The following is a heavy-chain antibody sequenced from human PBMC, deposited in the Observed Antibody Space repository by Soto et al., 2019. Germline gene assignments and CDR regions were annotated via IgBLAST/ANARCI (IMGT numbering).Heavy chain of an antibody. CDR2: ISGSGSST. V-gene: IGHV3-23*01. Sequence: PGGSLRLSCAASGFTFNDYAMTWVRQAPGKGLEWVSAISGSGSSTYYADSVKGRFTISRDNAKNTLYLQMNSLRAEDTAVYYCSKAIEMAGPFYFDYWGQGTLVTVSS. CDR1: GFTFNDYA. D-gene: IGHD3-22*01. J-gene: IGHJ4*02. CDR3: SKAIEMAGPFYFDY.